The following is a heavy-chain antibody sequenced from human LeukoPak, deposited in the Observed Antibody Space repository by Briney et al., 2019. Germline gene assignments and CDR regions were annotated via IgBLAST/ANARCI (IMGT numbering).Heavy chain of an antibody. Sequence: GGSLRLSCAASTFSVSTNYMSWVRQAPGKGLEWVAVISYDGKNEYYTDSVKGRFTISRDNAKNTLYLQMNSLRAEDTAVYYCAKQMAVDYFDYWGQGTLVTVSS. CDR2: ISYDGKNE. D-gene: IGHD5-24*01. J-gene: IGHJ4*02. V-gene: IGHV3-30*18. CDR1: TFSVSTNY. CDR3: AKQMAVDYFDY.